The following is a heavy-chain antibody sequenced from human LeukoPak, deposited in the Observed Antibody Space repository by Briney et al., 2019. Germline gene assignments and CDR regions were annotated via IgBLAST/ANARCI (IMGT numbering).Heavy chain of an antibody. CDR2: IYYSGST. CDR1: GGSISSYY. CDR3: ARTPRRGYCSGGSCQSYYFDC. J-gene: IGHJ4*02. Sequence: SETLSLTCTVSGGSISSYYWSWIRQPPGKGLEWIGDIYYSGSTNYNPSLKSRFTISVDTSKNQFSLKLSSVTAADTAVYYCARTPRRGYCSGGSCQSYYFDCWGQGTLVTVSS. D-gene: IGHD2-15*01. V-gene: IGHV4-59*01.